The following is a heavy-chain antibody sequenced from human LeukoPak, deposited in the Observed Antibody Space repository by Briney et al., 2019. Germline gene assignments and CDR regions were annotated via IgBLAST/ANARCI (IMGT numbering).Heavy chain of an antibody. CDR2: ISSSSYI. CDR3: ARDYRGMDV. Sequence: GGSLRLSCAASGFTFSSYSMGWGRQARGKGLGWVSSISSSSYIYDADSVKGGFTISRDNANNSLYLQMNSLRAEDTAVYYCARDYRGMDVWGQGTTVTVSS. CDR1: GFTFSSYS. V-gene: IGHV3-21*01. J-gene: IGHJ6*02.